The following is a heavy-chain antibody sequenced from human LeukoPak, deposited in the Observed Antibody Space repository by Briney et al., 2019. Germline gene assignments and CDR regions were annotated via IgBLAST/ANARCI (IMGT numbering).Heavy chain of an antibody. Sequence: GASVKVSCKTSGHTFTTYYIHWVRQAPGQGLEWLGIINPSCGTTTYAQNFQGRVTMTRDTSTSTVYMELNTLRSEDTAVYYCARGSNYYYDVTADYPRYWGQGTLVTVSS. V-gene: IGHV1-46*01. J-gene: IGHJ4*02. CDR1: GHTFTTYY. CDR3: ARGSNYYYDVTADYPRY. D-gene: IGHD3-22*01. CDR2: INPSCGTT.